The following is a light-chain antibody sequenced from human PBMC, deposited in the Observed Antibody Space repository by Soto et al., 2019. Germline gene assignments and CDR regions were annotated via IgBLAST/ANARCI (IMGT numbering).Light chain of an antibody. CDR3: AAWDDSLNGYV. Sequence: QSVLIQPPSASGTPGQRVTVSCSGGSSKIGSYTVNWYQQLPGAAPKLLIYSNSQRPSGVPDRFSASKSGTSASLAISGLQSEDEAEYYCAAWDDSLNGYVFGPGTKLTVL. J-gene: IGLJ1*01. CDR2: SNS. V-gene: IGLV1-44*01. CDR1: SSKIGSYT.